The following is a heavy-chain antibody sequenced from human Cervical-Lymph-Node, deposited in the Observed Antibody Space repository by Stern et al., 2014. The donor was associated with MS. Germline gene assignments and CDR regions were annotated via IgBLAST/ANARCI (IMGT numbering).Heavy chain of an antibody. CDR1: GGSISSGSDY. J-gene: IGHJ4*02. Sequence: VHLVESGPGLVKPSQTLSLTCNVSGGSISSGSDYWSWLRQPVGKGLQWIGRIHPSGSAYYTPSLKSRVTISTDTSKNQFSLELTSATAADTAIYYCASGYRIFDYWGQGILVTVSS. V-gene: IGHV4-61*02. CDR3: ASGYRIFDY. D-gene: IGHD5-18*01. CDR2: IHPSGSA.